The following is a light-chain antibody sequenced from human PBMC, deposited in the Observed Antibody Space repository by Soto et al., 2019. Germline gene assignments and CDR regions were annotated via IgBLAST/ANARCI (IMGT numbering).Light chain of an antibody. CDR1: QSVGNY. V-gene: IGKV3-20*01. Sequence: EIVLTQSPGTLSLSPGETATLSCRASQSVGNYLAWYQQKPGQAPRLLIYDTSNRASGVPDRFSGRGSGTDFTLTISILEPEDFAVFYCQQYGSSLLTFGGGTKVEIK. CDR3: QQYGSSLLT. J-gene: IGKJ4*01. CDR2: DTS.